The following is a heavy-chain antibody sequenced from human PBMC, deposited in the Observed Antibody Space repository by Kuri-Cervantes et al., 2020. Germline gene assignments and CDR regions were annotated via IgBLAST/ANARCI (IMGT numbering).Heavy chain of an antibody. D-gene: IGHD6-13*01. CDR1: GLTFSNFW. V-gene: IGHV3-7*01. J-gene: IGHJ4*02. Sequence: GGSLRLSCAASGLTFSNFWMGWVRQAPGKGLEWVANIKQDGTAKFYVDSVKGRFTLSRDNAKNSLYLQMNSLRSGDTAVYYCARGRIAAAGTLFDYWGQGTLVTVSS. CDR3: ARGRIAAAGTLFDY. CDR2: IKQDGTAK.